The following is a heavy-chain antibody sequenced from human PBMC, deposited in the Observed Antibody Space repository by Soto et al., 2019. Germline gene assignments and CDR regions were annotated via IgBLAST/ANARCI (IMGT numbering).Heavy chain of an antibody. CDR3: ARVRYSDNWHGLIDY. V-gene: IGHV1-18*04. D-gene: IGHD4-4*01. CDR1: GYTFTSYG. Sequence: GASVKVSCKASGYTFTSYGISWVRQAPGQGLEWMGWISAYNGNTNYAQKLQGRVTMTTDTSTSTAYMELRSLRSDDTAVYYCARVRYSDNWHGLIDYWGQGTLVTVSS. J-gene: IGHJ4*02. CDR2: ISAYNGNT.